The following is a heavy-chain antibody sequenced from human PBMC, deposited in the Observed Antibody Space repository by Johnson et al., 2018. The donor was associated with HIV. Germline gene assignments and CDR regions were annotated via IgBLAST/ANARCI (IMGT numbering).Heavy chain of an antibody. J-gene: IGHJ3*02. Sequence: AQLVESGGGVVQPGRSLRLSCAASGFTFSSYAMHWVRQAPGKGLEWVSAISGSGGSTYYADSVKGRFTLSRDNSKNTLYLQMSSLRAEDTSVYYCAKVVGSSYLRGDAFDIWGQGTLVTVSS. CDR1: GFTFSSYA. V-gene: IGHV3-23*04. CDR3: AKVVGSSYLRGDAFDI. CDR2: ISGSGGST. D-gene: IGHD6-6*01.